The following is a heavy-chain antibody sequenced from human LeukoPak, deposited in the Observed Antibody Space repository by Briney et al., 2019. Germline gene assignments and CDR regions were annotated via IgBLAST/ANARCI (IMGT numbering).Heavy chain of an antibody. CDR3: ARAPGMGDY. CDR1: AYTFTGYY. J-gene: IGHJ4*02. D-gene: IGHD6-13*01. Sequence: ASVKVSCKASAYTFTGYYLHWVRQAPGQGLEWMGWINPNSGGTNYPQKFQGRVTMTRDTSMNTAYMELNRLGSDDTAVYYCARAPGMGDYWGQGTLVTVSS. CDR2: INPNSGGT. V-gene: IGHV1-2*02.